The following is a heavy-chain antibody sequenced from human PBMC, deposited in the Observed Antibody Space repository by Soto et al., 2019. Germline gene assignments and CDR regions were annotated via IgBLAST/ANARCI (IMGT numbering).Heavy chain of an antibody. CDR2: INPNSGDT. V-gene: IGHV1-2*02. Sequence: ASVKVSCKASGYTFTGYFMHWVRQAPGQGLEWMGWINPNSGDTNYAQKFQGMVTMTRDMSISTAYMELRRLTSDDTAVYYCARVRTYYDSSGSLDYWGQGTLVTVSS. CDR1: GYTFTGYF. CDR3: ARVRTYYDSSGSLDY. J-gene: IGHJ4*02. D-gene: IGHD3-22*01.